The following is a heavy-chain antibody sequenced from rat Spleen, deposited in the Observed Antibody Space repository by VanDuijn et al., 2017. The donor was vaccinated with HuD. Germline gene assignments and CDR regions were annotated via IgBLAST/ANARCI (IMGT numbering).Heavy chain of an antibody. J-gene: IGHJ2*01. CDR3: ARREQLGGYFDY. CDR2: ISYDGSNT. D-gene: IGHD1-10*01. Sequence: EVQLVESGGGLVQPGRSIKLSCATSGFTFSNYDMAWVRQAPKKGLEWVATISYDGSNTDYRDSVKGRFTISRDNAKSTLYRQMDSLRSEDTATYYCARREQLGGYFDYWGQGVMVTVSS. CDR1: GFTFSNYD. V-gene: IGHV5-7*01.